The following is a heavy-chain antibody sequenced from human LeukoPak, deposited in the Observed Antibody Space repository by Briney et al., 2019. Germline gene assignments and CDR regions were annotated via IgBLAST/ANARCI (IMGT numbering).Heavy chain of an antibody. CDR3: GKTTVGYSSGQKPAWPVDF. D-gene: IGHD5-18*01. V-gene: IGHV3-23*01. CDR2: IFGSGGSP. CDR1: GFTFGSHA. Sequence: GGSLRLSCEASGFTFGSHAMYWVRQAPGKGLEWVAGIFGSGGSPHYADSVKGRFTNSRDNPRNTVYLQINSLRDDDTAVYYCGKTTVGYSSGQKPAWPVDFWGQGTLVTVSS. J-gene: IGHJ4*02.